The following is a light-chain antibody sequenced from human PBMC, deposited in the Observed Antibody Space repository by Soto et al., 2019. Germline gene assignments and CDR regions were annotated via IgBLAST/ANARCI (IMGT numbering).Light chain of an antibody. V-gene: IGKV3-20*01. CDR2: DAV. J-gene: IGKJ2*01. CDR1: QSVTGTN. CDR3: HQYGSSLGN. Sequence: IVLTHSPGTLSLSPWEGATLSCRASQSVTGTNLAWYQQRPGQAPRLLIYDAVRRATGIPDRFSGSGSGTDFTLTISRLEPEDFAVYYCHQYGSSLGNFGQGTKVDIK.